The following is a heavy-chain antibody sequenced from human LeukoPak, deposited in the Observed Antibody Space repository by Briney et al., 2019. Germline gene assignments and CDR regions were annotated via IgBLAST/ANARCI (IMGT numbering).Heavy chain of an antibody. V-gene: IGHV3-48*03. Sequence: GGSLRRSCVASGFTFSSYEMNWVRQAPEKGLEWISYISSSGGYMYADSVKGRFTISRDNAKNSLYLQMNSLRAEDTGVYYCARHNGWYDYWGQGTLVTVSS. CDR1: GFTFSSYE. CDR3: ARHNGWYDY. CDR2: ISSSGGY. D-gene: IGHD6-19*01. J-gene: IGHJ4*02.